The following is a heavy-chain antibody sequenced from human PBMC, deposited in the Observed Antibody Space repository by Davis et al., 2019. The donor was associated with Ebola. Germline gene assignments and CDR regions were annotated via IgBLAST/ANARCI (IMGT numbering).Heavy chain of an antibody. D-gene: IGHD2-2*01. Sequence: PGGSLRLSCAASGLTFNNYWMDWVRQAPGKGLEWVSSTTSSSRYIYYADSVKGRFTISRDNAKNSVYLQMNSLRAEDTAVYYCATRYCSSTSCNRYFQHWGQGTLVTVSS. J-gene: IGHJ1*01. CDR1: GLTFNNYW. CDR3: ATRYCSSTSCNRYFQH. V-gene: IGHV3-21*01. CDR2: TTSSSRYI.